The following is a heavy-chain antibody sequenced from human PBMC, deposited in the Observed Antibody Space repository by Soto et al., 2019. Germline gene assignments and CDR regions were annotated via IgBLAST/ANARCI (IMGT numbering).Heavy chain of an antibody. CDR3: ARDRRGGGDY. CDR1: GGTFSSYT. J-gene: IGHJ4*02. CDR2: IIPILGIA. D-gene: IGHD1-26*01. Sequence: QVQLVQSGAEVKKPGSSVKVSCKASGGTFSSYTISSVRQAPGQGLEWMGRIIPILGIANYAQKFQGRVTITADEPTSTAYMELSSLRSEDTAVYYCARDRRGGGDYWGQGTLVTVSS. V-gene: IGHV1-69*08.